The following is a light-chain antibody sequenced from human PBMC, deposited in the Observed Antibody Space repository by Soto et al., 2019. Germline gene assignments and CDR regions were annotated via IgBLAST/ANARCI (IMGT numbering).Light chain of an antibody. CDR3: QRYDSFRT. Sequence: DIQMTQSPSTLSASVGDRVTITCRASQSISNWLAWYQQKPGKVPKLLIYKASTLESGVPSRFSGSASGTEFTLTSSSLQPGDFATYYCQRYDSFRTFGQGTTVEIK. V-gene: IGKV1-5*03. CDR1: QSISNW. J-gene: IGKJ1*01. CDR2: KAS.